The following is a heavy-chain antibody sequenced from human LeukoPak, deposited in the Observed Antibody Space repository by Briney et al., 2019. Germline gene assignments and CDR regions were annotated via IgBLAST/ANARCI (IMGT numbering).Heavy chain of an antibody. Sequence: SVKVSCKASGGTFSSYAISWVRQAPGQGLEWMGGIIPIFGTANYAQKFQGRVTITADKSTSTAYMELRSLRSDDTAVYYCARSFYGSGSYCGDYWGQGTLVTVSS. CDR1: GGTFSSYA. J-gene: IGHJ4*02. CDR2: IIPIFGTA. CDR3: ARSFYGSGSYCGDY. D-gene: IGHD3-10*01. V-gene: IGHV1-69*06.